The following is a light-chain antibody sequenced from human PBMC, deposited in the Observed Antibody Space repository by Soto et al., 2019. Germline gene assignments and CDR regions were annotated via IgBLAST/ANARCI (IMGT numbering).Light chain of an antibody. CDR2: GAS. Sequence: EVVMTQSPATLSVSPGNTVTLSCRANQTITSNLAWYQHKPGQAPRLLIYGASTRATGIPVRFSGSGSGTEFTLTISSLQSEDFAVYYCQHYNNWIASFGGGTKVDIK. CDR3: QHYNNWIAS. V-gene: IGKV3-15*01. J-gene: IGKJ4*01. CDR1: QTITSN.